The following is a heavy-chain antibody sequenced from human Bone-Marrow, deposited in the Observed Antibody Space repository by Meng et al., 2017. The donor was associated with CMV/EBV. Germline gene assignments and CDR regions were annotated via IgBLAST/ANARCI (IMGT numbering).Heavy chain of an antibody. CDR3: TTDRMVGATYYDYGMDF. V-gene: IGHV3-49*04. D-gene: IGHD1-26*01. CDR1: GFTFGDYA. J-gene: IGHJ6*02. CDR2: IRSKAYGGTT. Sequence: GESLKISCTASGFTFGDYAMSWVRQAPGKGLEWVGFIRSKAYGGTTEYAASVKGRFTISRDDSKSIAYLQMNSLKTEDTAVYYCTTDRMVGATYYDYGMDFWGQGTTATVSS.